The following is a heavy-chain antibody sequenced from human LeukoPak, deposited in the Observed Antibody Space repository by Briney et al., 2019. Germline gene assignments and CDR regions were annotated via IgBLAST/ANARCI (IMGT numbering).Heavy chain of an antibody. Sequence: ASVKVSCKASGYTFTGYYMHWVRQAPGQGLEWMGWINPNSGGTNYAQKFQGRVTMTRDKSISTAYMELSRLRSDDTAVYYCARGTIFGVVSPDYWGQGTLDTVSS. CDR1: GYTFTGYY. D-gene: IGHD3-3*01. J-gene: IGHJ4*02. V-gene: IGHV1-2*02. CDR2: INPNSGGT. CDR3: ARGTIFGVVSPDY.